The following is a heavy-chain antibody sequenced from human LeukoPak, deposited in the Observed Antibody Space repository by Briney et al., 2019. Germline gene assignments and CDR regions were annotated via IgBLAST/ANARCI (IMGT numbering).Heavy chain of an antibody. CDR1: GFTFSSYG. CDR2: ISSSGSTI. J-gene: IGHJ6*04. Sequence: GGSLRLSCAASGFTFSSYGLHWVRQAPGKGLEWVSYISSSGSTIYYADSVKGRFTISRDNAKNSLYLQMNSLRAEDTAVYYCAELGITMIGGVWGKGTTVTISS. V-gene: IGHV3-48*04. D-gene: IGHD3-10*02. CDR3: AELGITMIGGV.